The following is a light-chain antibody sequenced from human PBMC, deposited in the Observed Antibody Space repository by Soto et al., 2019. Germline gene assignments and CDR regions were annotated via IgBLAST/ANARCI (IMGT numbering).Light chain of an antibody. CDR3: QQRQYWPPIT. CDR1: QSVSSY. Sequence: VLTQSPATLSLSPGERATLSCRASQSVSSYLAWYQQKPGQAPRLLIYDTSNRATGVPARFSGSGSGTDFTLTISSLEPEDCAIYYCQQRQYWPPITFGQGTRLGI. J-gene: IGKJ5*01. V-gene: IGKV3-11*01. CDR2: DTS.